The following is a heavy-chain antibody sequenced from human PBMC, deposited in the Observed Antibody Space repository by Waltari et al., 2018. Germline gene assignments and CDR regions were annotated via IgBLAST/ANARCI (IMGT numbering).Heavy chain of an antibody. V-gene: IGHV4-4*07. CDR1: GASISSYY. Sequence: QVQLQESGPGLVKPSETLSLICPVPGASISSYYWSWIRQPAGKGLEWIGRLYTSGHTIYNPSLKSRVTMSVDTSKNQFSLKLTSVTAADTAVYYCAGAGGNSFDYWGQGTLVTVSS. CDR2: LYTSGHT. J-gene: IGHJ4*02. D-gene: IGHD3-10*01. CDR3: AGAGGNSFDY.